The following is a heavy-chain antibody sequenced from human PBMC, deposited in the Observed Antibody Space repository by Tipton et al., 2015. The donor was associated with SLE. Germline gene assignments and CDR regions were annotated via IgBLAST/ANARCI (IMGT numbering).Heavy chain of an antibody. Sequence: LRLSCAASGFTFSSYWMSWVRQAPGKGLEWVANIKQDGSEKYYVDSVKGRFTISRDNAKNSLYLQMNSLRAEDTAVYYCTRVACSGGTCPDDYWGQGTLVTVSS. D-gene: IGHD2-15*01. CDR3: TRVACSGGTCPDDY. CDR2: IKQDGSEK. J-gene: IGHJ4*02. V-gene: IGHV3-7*04. CDR1: GFTFSSYW.